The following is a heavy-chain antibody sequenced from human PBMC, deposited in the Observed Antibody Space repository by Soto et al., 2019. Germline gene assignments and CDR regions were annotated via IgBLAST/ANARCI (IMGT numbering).Heavy chain of an antibody. CDR3: VRDLNGSGDY. D-gene: IGHD3-10*01. CDR2: VYYRGRS. J-gene: IGHJ4*02. Sequence: SETLSLTCTVSGGSVTNSSYYWGWIRQSPGKGLEWIGSVYYRGRSYSKSSVKSRVTISVDTSKNQFSLNLNSVTAADTAIYFCVRDLNGSGDYWGQGTLVTVSS. CDR1: GGSVTNSSYY. V-gene: IGHV4-39*07.